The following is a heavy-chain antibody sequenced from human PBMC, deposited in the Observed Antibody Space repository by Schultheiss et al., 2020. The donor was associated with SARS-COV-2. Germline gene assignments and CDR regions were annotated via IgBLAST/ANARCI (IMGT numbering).Heavy chain of an antibody. CDR1: GGSISSYY. J-gene: IGHJ3*02. CDR3: ARDQTTVYAFDI. V-gene: IGHV4-59*12. Sequence: SETLSLTCTVSGGSISSYYWSWIRQPPGKGLEWIGEINHSGSTNYNPSLKSRVTISVDTSKNQFSLKLSSVTAADTAVYYCARDQTTVYAFDIWGQGTMVTVSS. D-gene: IGHD4-17*01. CDR2: INHSGST.